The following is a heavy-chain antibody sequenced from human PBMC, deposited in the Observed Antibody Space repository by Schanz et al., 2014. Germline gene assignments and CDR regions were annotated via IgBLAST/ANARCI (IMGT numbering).Heavy chain of an antibody. D-gene: IGHD3-10*01. V-gene: IGHV1-69*09. J-gene: IGHJ4*02. CDR3: ARDPQYYYGSGRGY. CDR1: GYTFTNYG. CDR2: ITPTLGKV. Sequence: QVRLVQSGAEVKKPGASVKVSCETSGYTFTNYGVSWVRQAPGQGLEWMGRITPTLGKVDYAQKFQGRVTITADISTSTAYMELISLTSEDTAVYYCARDPQYYYGSGRGYWGQGTLVTVST.